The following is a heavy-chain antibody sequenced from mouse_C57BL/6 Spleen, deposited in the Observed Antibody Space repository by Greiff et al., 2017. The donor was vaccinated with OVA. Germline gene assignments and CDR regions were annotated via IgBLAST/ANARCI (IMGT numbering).Heavy chain of an antibody. CDR2: INPNNGGT. D-gene: IGHD2-3*01. V-gene: IGHV1-26*01. CDR3: ARNGYSSWFAY. Sequence: EVKLVESGPELVKPGASVKISCKASGYTFTDYYMNWVKQSHGKSLEWIGDINPNNGGTSYNQKFKGKATLTVDKSSSTAYMELRSLTSEDSAVYYCARNGYSSWFAYWGQGTLVTVSA. CDR1: GYTFTDYY. J-gene: IGHJ3*01.